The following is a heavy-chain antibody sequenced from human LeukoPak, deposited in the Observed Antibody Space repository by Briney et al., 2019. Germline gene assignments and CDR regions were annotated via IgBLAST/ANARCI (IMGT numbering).Heavy chain of an antibody. CDR1: GFTFSSYS. CDR3: ARDRWSYYNLYYYYYGMDV. D-gene: IGHD3-10*01. CDR2: ISSSSSYI. V-gene: IGHV3-21*01. J-gene: IGHJ6*02. Sequence: PGGPLRLSCAASGFTFSSYSMNWVRQAPGKGLEWVSSISSSSSYIYYADSVKGRFTISRDNAKNSLYLQMNSLRAEDTAVYYCARDRWSYYNLYYYYYGMDVWGQGTTVTVSS.